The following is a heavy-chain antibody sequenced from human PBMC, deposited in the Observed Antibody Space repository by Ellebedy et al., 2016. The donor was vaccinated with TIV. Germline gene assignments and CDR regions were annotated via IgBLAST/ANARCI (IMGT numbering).Heavy chain of an antibody. CDR2: ISDDGRKD. CDR3: ARDKVGRYYGSGSYTDH. Sequence: PGGSLRLSCAASGSTFSKYGMHRVRQAPGTGLEWVAVISDDGRKDSYSESAKGRFTISRDNSKNTLLLLMNSPRSEDTAMYYCARDKVGRYYGSGSYTDHWGQGTLVVVSS. V-gene: IGHV3-30*03. CDR1: GSTFSKYG. D-gene: IGHD3-10*01. J-gene: IGHJ4*02.